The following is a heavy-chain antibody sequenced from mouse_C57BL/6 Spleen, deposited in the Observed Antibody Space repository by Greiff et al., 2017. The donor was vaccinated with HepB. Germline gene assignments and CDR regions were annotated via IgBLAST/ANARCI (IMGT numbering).Heavy chain of an antibody. J-gene: IGHJ2*01. D-gene: IGHD2-14*01. Sequence: QVQLQQPGAELVKPGASVKLSCKASGYTFTSYWMQWVKQRPGQGLEWIGEIDPSDSYTNYNQKFKGKATLTVDTSSSTAYMQLSSLTSEDSAVYYCARGTRGYWGQGTTLTVSS. CDR2: IDPSDSYT. CDR3: ARGTRGY. CDR1: GYTFTSYW. V-gene: IGHV1-50*01.